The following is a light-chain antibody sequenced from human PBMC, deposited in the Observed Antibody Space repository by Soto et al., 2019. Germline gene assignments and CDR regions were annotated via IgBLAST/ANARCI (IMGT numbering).Light chain of an antibody. CDR2: QAS. CDR3: QHYNSYSEA. J-gene: IGKJ1*01. CDR1: QTISSW. V-gene: IGKV1-5*03. Sequence: DIQMTQSPSTLSGSVGDRVTITCRASQTISSWLAWYQQKPGKAPKLLIYQASTLQSGVPSRFSGSGSGTEFTLTISSLQPDDFATYYCQHYNSYSEAFGQGTKVDIK.